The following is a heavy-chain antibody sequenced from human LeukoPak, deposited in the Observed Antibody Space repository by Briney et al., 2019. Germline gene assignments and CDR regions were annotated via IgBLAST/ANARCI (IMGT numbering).Heavy chain of an antibody. CDR3: TREPRLADY. Sequence: GGSLRLSCAASGFTFSSYGMHWVRQAPGKGLEWVAVISYDGSNKYYADSVKGRFTISRDNSKNTLYLQMNSLRADDTAVCYCTREPRLADYWGQGTLVTVSS. J-gene: IGHJ4*02. V-gene: IGHV3-30*03. CDR1: GFTFSSYG. CDR2: ISYDGSNK.